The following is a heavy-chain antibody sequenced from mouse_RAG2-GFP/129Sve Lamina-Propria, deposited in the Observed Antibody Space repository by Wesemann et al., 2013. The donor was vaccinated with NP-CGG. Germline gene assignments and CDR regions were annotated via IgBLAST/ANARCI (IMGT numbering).Heavy chain of an antibody. CDR3: ARGARATGYAMDY. D-gene: IGHD3-1*01. V-gene: IGHV5-6-5*01. Sequence: GRFTISRDNARNTLYLQMSSLRSEDTAMYYCARGARATGYAMDYWGQGTSVTVSS. J-gene: IGHJ4*01.